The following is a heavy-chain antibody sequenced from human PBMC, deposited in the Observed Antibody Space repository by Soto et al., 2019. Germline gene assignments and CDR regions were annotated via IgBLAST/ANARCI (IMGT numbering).Heavy chain of an antibody. V-gene: IGHV3-23*01. CDR3: AKDPPYSSSTTLSPLEY. Sequence: VSLRLSCAASGFTFSSYAMSWVRQAPGKGLEWVSAISGSGGSTYYADSVKGRFTISRDNSKNTLYLQMNSLRAEDTAVYYCAKDPPYSSSTTLSPLEYWGQGTLVTVSS. CDR1: GFTFSSYA. J-gene: IGHJ4*02. D-gene: IGHD6-6*01. CDR2: ISGSGGST.